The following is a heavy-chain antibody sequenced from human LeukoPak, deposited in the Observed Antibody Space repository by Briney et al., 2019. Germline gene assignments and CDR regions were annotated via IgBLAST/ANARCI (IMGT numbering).Heavy chain of an antibody. CDR1: GYTFAGYY. Sequence: ASVKVSCKASGYTFAGYYMHWVRQAPGQGLEWMGWINPNSGGTNYAQKFQGRVTMARDTSISTAYMELSRLRSDDTAVYYCARLGKDYYASGSSVFSTDSWFDPWGQGTLVTVSS. CDR2: INPNSGGT. CDR3: ARLGKDYYASGSSVFSTDSWFDP. D-gene: IGHD3-10*01. V-gene: IGHV1-2*02. J-gene: IGHJ5*02.